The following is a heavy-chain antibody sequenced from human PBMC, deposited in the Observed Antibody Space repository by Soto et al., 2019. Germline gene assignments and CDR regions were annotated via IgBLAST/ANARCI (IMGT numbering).Heavy chain of an antibody. CDR3: ARAERGNTAMVRYFDY. D-gene: IGHD5-18*01. V-gene: IGHV4-59*01. CDR1: GGSISSYY. J-gene: IGHJ4*02. CDR2: IYYSGST. Sequence: SETLSLTCTVSGGSISSYYWSWIRQPPGKGLEWIGYIYYSGSTNYNPSLKSRVTISVDTSKNQFSLKLSSVTAADTAVYYCARAERGNTAMVRYFDYWGQGTLVTVSS.